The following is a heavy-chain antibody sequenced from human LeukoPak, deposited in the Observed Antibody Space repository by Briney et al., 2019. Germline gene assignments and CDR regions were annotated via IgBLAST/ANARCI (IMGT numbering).Heavy chain of an antibody. V-gene: IGHV1-2*02. CDR3: ARMFRSSWYINWFDP. Sequence: ASVKVSCKASGYTFIGFYMHWVRQAPGQGLEWMGWINPNSGGTKYAQKFQGRVTMTRDTSISTAYMELSSLRIDDTAMYYCARMFRSSWYINWFDPWGQGTLVTVSS. CDR2: INPNSGGT. D-gene: IGHD6-13*01. CDR1: GYTFIGFY. J-gene: IGHJ5*02.